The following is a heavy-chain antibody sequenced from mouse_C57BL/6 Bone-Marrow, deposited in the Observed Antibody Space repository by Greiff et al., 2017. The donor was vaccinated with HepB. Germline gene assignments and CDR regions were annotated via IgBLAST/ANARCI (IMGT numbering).Heavy chain of an antibody. CDR3: VTDYYGSSYEDYAMDY. J-gene: IGHJ4*01. V-gene: IGHV10-1*01. D-gene: IGHD1-1*01. CDR2: IRSKSNNYAT. Sequence: EVQLVESGGGLVQPKGSLKLSCAASGFSFNTYAMNWVRQAPGKGLEWVARIRSKSNNYATYYADSVKDRFTISRDDSESMLYLQMNNLKTEDTAMYYCVTDYYGSSYEDYAMDYWGQGTSVTVSS. CDR1: GFSFNTYA.